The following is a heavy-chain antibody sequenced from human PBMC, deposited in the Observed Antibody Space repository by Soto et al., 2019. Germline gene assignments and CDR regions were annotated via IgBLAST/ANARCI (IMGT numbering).Heavy chain of an antibody. CDR3: ARDILFDY. Sequence: ASVKVSCKASGYTFTAYAIHWVRQAPGQRLEWMGWINTGNGDTKFSQNFQGRVAITRDTSATTAYMELSSLRSEDTAVYYCARDILFDYWGQGTLVTVSS. V-gene: IGHV1-3*04. D-gene: IGHD2-15*01. CDR1: GYTFTAYA. J-gene: IGHJ4*02. CDR2: INTGNGDT.